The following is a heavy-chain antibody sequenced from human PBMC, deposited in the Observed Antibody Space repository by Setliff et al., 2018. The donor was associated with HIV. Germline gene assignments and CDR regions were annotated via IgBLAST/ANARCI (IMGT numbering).Heavy chain of an antibody. CDR1: GGSISRSSYY. Sequence: SETLSLTCTVSGGSISRSSYYWGWIRQSPGRGLEWIGSISSSGSTTYHPSLRSRVTVSAATSKNQFSLKLTSVTAADTAVYFCARDPHYFDTSGHYSWFYFDYWGQGTLVTVSS. CDR2: ISSSGST. V-gene: IGHV4-39*07. D-gene: IGHD3-22*01. CDR3: ARDPHYFDTSGHYSWFYFDY. J-gene: IGHJ4*02.